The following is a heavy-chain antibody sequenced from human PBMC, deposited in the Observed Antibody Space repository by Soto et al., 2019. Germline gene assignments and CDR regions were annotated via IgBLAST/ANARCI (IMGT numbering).Heavy chain of an antibody. CDR1: GDSISGGGHS. D-gene: IGHD7-27*01. Sequence: QLQLQESGSGLLTPSQTLSLTCAVSGDSISGGGHSWNWVRQPPGQGLEWIGYIYHSAGTNYNPSLANRVSISMDVSRNHFSLPLTSVTAADTAVYYCARGAGNWEPFGFWGRGTLVTVSS. CDR2: IYHSAGT. CDR3: ARGAGNWEPFGF. J-gene: IGHJ4*02. V-gene: IGHV4-30-2*01.